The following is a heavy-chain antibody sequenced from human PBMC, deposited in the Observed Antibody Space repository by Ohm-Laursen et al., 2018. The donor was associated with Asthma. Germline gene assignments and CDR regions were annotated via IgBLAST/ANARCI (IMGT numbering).Heavy chain of an antibody. CDR1: GYTFSRYS. CDR3: ATSYSSSWYRYFQH. D-gene: IGHD6-13*01. V-gene: IGHV3-21*04. J-gene: IGHJ1*01. Sequence: SLRLSCAASGYTFSRYSIHWVRQVPGKGLEWVASISTASTFIYYADSVRGRFTTSRDNAKNSVYLQMNSLRAEDTAVYYCATSYSSSWYRYFQHWGQGTLVTVSS. CDR2: ISTASTFI.